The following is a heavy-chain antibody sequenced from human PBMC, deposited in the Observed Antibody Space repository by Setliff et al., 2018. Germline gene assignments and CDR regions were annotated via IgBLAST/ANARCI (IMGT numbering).Heavy chain of an antibody. CDR1: GGSFSGYY. CDR2: IIHSGST. Sequence: SETLSLTCAVYGGSFSGYYWSWIRQPPGKRLEWSGEIIHSGSTNYNPSLKSRVIILADTAPNQFSLKLNSVTAADMAVYYCAREQWLDPPGYYYMDVWAKGPTVTVAS. CDR3: AREQWLDPPGYYYMDV. D-gene: IGHD6-19*01. J-gene: IGHJ6*03. V-gene: IGHV4-34*12.